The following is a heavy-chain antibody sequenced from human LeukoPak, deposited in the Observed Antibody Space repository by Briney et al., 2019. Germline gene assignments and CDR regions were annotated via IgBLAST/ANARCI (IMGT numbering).Heavy chain of an antibody. CDR1: GGSISSYY. V-gene: IGHV4-59*08. J-gene: IGHJ6*02. Sequence: PSETLSLTCTVSGGSISSYYWSWIRQPPGKGLEWIGYIYYSGSTNYNPSLKSRVTISVDTSKNQFSLKLSSVTAADTAVYYCARLTYYVFWSGYPYGMDVWGQGTTVTVSS. D-gene: IGHD3-3*01. CDR3: ARLTYYVFWSGYPYGMDV. CDR2: IYYSGST.